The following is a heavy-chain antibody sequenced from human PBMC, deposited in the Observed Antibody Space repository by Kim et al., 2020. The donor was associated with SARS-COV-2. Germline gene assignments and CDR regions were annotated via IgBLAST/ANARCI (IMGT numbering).Heavy chain of an antibody. CDR3: ARVKSPHLGWFDP. D-gene: IGHD7-27*01. Sequence: SPALKSRVTISVDTSKNQFSLKLSSVTAADTAVYYCARVKSPHLGWFDPWGQGTLVTVSS. V-gene: IGHV4-30-2*04. J-gene: IGHJ5*02.